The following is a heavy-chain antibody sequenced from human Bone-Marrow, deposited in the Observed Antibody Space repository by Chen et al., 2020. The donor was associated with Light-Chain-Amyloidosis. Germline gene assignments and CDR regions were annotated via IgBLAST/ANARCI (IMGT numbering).Heavy chain of an antibody. V-gene: IGHV3-23*01. Sequence: EVQLLESGGGLVRPGGSLRLSCAASGLPFVSYAMTWVRQAPGKGLEWVSVISGSGGGTYYADSVKGRFTISRDNSKNTLYLQMNSLRAEDTAVYYCAKVLGYSSGWYPDAFDIWGQGTMVTVSS. D-gene: IGHD6-19*01. CDR3: AKVLGYSSGWYPDAFDI. CDR1: GLPFVSYA. CDR2: ISGSGGGT. J-gene: IGHJ3*02.